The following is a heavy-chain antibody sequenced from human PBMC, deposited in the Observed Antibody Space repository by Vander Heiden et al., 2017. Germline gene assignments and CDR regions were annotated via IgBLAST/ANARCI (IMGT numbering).Heavy chain of an antibody. CDR3: ARSAAGRPYNWFDP. J-gene: IGHJ5*02. CDR2: IYYSGST. V-gene: IGHV4-59*01. CDR1: GGSISRYY. Sequence: QVQLQESGPGLVKPSQTLSLTCTVPGGSISRYYWSWIRQPPGKGLEWSGYIYYSGSTNYNPSLKSRVTISVDTSKNQFSLKLSSVTAADTAVYYCARSAAGRPYNWFDPWGQGTLVIVSS. D-gene: IGHD6-13*01.